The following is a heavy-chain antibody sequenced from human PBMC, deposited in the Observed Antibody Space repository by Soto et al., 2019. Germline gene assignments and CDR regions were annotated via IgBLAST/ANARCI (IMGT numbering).Heavy chain of an antibody. Sequence: PSETLSLTCTVSGGSVSSGSYYWSWIRQPPGKGLEWIGYIYYSGSTNYNPSLKSRVTISVDTSKNQFSLKLSSVTAADTAVYYCANYGQSDCWGQGTLVTVSS. CDR1: GGSVSSGSYY. V-gene: IGHV4-61*01. J-gene: IGHJ4*02. CDR3: ANYGQSDC. D-gene: IGHD4-17*01. CDR2: IYYSGST.